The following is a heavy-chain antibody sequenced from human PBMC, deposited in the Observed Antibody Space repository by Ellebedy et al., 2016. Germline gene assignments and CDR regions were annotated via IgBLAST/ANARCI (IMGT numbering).Heavy chain of an antibody. J-gene: IGHJ4*02. CDR1: GFTFNIAG. CDR2: IVFSGTAT. CDR3: RQGHYSHY. V-gene: IGHV3-21*04. Sequence: GESLKISXAASGFTFNIAGMTWVRQAPGKGLEWVATIVFSGTATYYSDSVKGRFIISRDNAKNSLFLQMNSLRAEDTAVYYCRQGHYSHYWGQGTLVTVSS.